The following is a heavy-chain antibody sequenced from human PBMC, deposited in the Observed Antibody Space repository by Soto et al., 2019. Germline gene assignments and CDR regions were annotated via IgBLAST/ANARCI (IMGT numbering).Heavy chain of an antibody. CDR1: GACISGTNYY. CDR2: IHYTENT. J-gene: IGHJ3*02. V-gene: IGHV4-39*01. D-gene: IGHD1-1*01. CDR3: ARARGQRNGNAFNI. Sequence: ETLSLTWTVSGACISGTNYYWGWIRQPPGKGLDWIGSIHYTENTYYNPSLGSRVTMSVDTSRNQISLTLTSVTAADTAVYYCARARGQRNGNAFNIWGQGTTVTVSS.